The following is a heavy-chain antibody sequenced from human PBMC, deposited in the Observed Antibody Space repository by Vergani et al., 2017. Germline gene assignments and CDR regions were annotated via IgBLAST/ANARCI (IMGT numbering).Heavy chain of an antibody. V-gene: IGHV3-33*01. CDR1: GFTFSSYG. D-gene: IGHD5-18*01. Sequence: QVQLVESGGGVVQPGRSLRLSCAASGFTFSSYGMHWVRQAPGKGLEWVAVIWYDGSNKYYADSVKGRFTISRDNSKNTLYLQMNSLRAEDTAVYYCARDIYSYGVPQYYFDYWGQGTLVTVSS. CDR2: IWYDGSNK. CDR3: ARDIYSYGVPQYYFDY. J-gene: IGHJ4*02.